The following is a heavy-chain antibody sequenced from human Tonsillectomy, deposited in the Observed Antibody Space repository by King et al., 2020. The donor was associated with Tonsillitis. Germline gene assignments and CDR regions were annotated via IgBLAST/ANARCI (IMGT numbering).Heavy chain of an antibody. V-gene: IGHV5-51*01. CDR3: ARQSYLGLGSFYFFDY. CDR1: GYSFTTYW. Sequence: VQLVESGAEVKKPGESLKISCKGSGYSFTTYWIGWVRQMPGKGLEWMGIIYPDDSDTTYSPSFQGQVTISADKSITTAYLQWSNLKASDTAMYYCARQSYLGLGSFYFFDYWGQGTLVTVSS. CDR2: IYPDDSDT. J-gene: IGHJ4*02. D-gene: IGHD3-10*01.